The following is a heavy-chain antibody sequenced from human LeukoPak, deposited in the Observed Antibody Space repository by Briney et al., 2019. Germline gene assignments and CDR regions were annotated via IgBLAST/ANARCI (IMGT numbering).Heavy chain of an antibody. CDR2: IIPIFGIA. V-gene: IGHV1-69*04. D-gene: IGHD3-16*01. J-gene: IGHJ4*02. CDR3: ARERLSDYDPRGYFDY. Sequence: SVKVSCKASGGTFSSYTISWVRQAAGQGLEWMGRIIPIFGIANYAQKFQGRVTITADKSTSTAYMELSRQRSEDTAVYYCARERLSDYDPRGYFDYWGQGTLVTVSS. CDR1: GGTFSSYT.